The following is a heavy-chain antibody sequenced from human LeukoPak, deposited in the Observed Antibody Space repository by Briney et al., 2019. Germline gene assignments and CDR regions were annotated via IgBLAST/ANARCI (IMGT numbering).Heavy chain of an antibody. V-gene: IGHV5-51*01. D-gene: IGHD1-1*01. Sequence: GESLKISCKGSGYRFTNYWVGWVRQMPGRGLEWMGTIYPGDSDTRYSPSFQGQVTISADKSISTAYLQWSSLKASDTAMYYCARRWDDAEYFQQWGQGTLVTVSS. CDR2: IYPGDSDT. CDR1: GYRFTNYW. CDR3: ARRWDDAEYFQQ. J-gene: IGHJ1*01.